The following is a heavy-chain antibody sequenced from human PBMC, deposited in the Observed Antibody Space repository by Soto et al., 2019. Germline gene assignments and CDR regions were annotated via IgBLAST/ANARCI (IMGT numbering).Heavy chain of an antibody. Sequence: PGGSLRLSCAVSGFSFSNYAMILVRQAPGKGLEWVSGISGSGVGTYYADSVKGRFTISRDNSKNTLYLQMNSLRVEDTALYYYARGGGVITLVRGVNEKGHDVFDIWGQGTMVTVSS. D-gene: IGHD3-10*01. J-gene: IGHJ3*02. CDR3: ARGGGVITLVRGVNEKGHDVFDI. CDR2: ISGSGVGT. V-gene: IGHV3-23*01. CDR1: GFSFSNYA.